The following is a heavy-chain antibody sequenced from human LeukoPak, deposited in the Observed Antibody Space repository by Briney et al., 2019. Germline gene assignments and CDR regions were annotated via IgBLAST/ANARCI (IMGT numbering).Heavy chain of an antibody. Sequence: GGSLRLSCAAPGFTFSSYAMSWVRQAPGKGLEWVSAISGSGGSTYYADSVKGRFTISRDNSKNTLYLQMNSLRAEDTAVYYCANFRGYYYPFDYWGQGTLVTVSS. D-gene: IGHD3-22*01. J-gene: IGHJ4*02. CDR3: ANFRGYYYPFDY. CDR1: GFTFSSYA. CDR2: ISGSGGST. V-gene: IGHV3-23*01.